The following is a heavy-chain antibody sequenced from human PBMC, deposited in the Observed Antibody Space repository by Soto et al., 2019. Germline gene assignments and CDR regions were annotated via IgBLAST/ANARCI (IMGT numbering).Heavy chain of an antibody. J-gene: IGHJ4*02. D-gene: IGHD3-22*01. V-gene: IGHV4-38-2*02. CDR2: IYHSGST. CDR1: GYSISSGYY. Sequence: SETLSLTCAVSGYSISSGYYWGWIRQPPGKGLEWIGSIYHSGSTYYNPSLKSRVTISVDTSKNQFSLKLSSVTAADTAVYYCAREVSLGGQNSAYYYDSSGYYYDYWGQGALVTVSS. CDR3: AREVSLGGQNSAYYYDSSGYYYDY.